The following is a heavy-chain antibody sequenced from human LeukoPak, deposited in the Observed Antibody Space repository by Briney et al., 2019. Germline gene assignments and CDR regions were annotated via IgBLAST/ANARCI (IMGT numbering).Heavy chain of an antibody. V-gene: IGHV3-21*01. CDR2: ISSSSSHM. Sequence: GGSLRLSCAASGFTFKIYSMNWVRQAPGKGLEWVSSISSSSSHMYYADSVKGRFTISRDNAKNSLYLQMNTLRAEDTAVYYCARDDTSAHFFDYWGQGTLVTVSS. CDR3: ARDDTSAHFFDY. CDR1: GFTFKIYS. D-gene: IGHD3-10*01. J-gene: IGHJ4*02.